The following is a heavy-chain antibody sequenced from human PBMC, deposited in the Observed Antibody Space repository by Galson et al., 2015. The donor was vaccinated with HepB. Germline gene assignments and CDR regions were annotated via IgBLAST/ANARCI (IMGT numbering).Heavy chain of an antibody. V-gene: IGHV3-7*01. J-gene: IGHJ4*02. CDR2: IKQDGSEK. Sequence: SLRLSCAASGSTFSSYCMSWVRQAPGKGLEWVANIKQDGSEKYYVESVKGRFTIPRDNAKNSLYLQMNILRAEDTAVYYCARCDYGDYASFGYWGQGTLVTVSS. CDR1: GSTFSSYC. D-gene: IGHD4-17*01. CDR3: ARCDYGDYASFGY.